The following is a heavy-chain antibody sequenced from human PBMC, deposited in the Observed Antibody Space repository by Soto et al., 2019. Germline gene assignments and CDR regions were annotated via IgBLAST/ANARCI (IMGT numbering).Heavy chain of an antibody. J-gene: IGHJ4*02. Sequence: PGGSLRLSCAASGFTFSDYSMNWVRQAPGKGLEWVSYISSRSRAIYYADSVKGRFTISRDNAKNSLYLQLNSLRVEDTAVYYCARGEQQQLALFYYLDYWGQGTLVTVSS. CDR2: ISSRSRAI. CDR3: ARGEQQQLALFYYLDY. D-gene: IGHD6-13*01. CDR1: GFTFSDYS. V-gene: IGHV3-48*01.